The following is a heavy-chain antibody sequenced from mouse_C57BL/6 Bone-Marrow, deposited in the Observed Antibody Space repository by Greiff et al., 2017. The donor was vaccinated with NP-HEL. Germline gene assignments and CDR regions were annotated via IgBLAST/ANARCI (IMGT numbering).Heavy chain of an antibody. V-gene: IGHV1-81*01. Sequence: QVQLKQSGAELARPGASVKLSCKASGYTFTSYGIRWVKQRTGQGLEWIGEIYPRSGNTYYNEKFKGKATLTADKSSSTAYMELRSLTSEDSAVYFWARSGTTVVAPYWYFDVWGTGTTVTVSS. J-gene: IGHJ1*03. CDR2: IYPRSGNT. CDR3: ARSGTTVVAPYWYFDV. D-gene: IGHD1-1*01. CDR1: GYTFTSYG.